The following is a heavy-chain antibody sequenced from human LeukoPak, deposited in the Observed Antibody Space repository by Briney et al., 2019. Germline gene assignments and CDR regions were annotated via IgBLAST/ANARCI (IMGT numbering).Heavy chain of an antibody. CDR1: GFTFSSYG. V-gene: IGHV3-30*18. D-gene: IGHD4-11*01. CDR2: ISYDGSNK. J-gene: IGHJ5*02. Sequence: PGGSLRLSCAASGFTFSSYGMHWVRQAPGKGLEWVAVISYDGSNKYYADSVKGRFTISRDNPKNTLYLQMNSLRAEDTAVYYCAKGGSSRMTTVTTFDWFDPWGQGTLVTVSS. CDR3: AKGGSSRMTTVTTFDWFDP.